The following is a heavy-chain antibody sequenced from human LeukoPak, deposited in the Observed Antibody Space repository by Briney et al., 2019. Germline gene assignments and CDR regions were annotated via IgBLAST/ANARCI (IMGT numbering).Heavy chain of an antibody. J-gene: IGHJ4*02. V-gene: IGHV4-4*07. CDR3: AGHYYYDSSGYYFDY. Sequence: SETLSLTCTVSGGSISSYYWSWIRQPAGKGLEWIGRIYTSGSTNYNPSLKSRVTMSVDTSKNQFSLKLSSVTAADTAVYYCAGHYYYDSSGYYFDYWGQGTLVTVSS. CDR2: IYTSGST. D-gene: IGHD3-22*01. CDR1: GGSISSYY.